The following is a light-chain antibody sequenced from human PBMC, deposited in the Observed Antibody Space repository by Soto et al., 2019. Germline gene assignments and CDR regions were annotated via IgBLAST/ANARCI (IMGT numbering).Light chain of an antibody. CDR3: GADHGSGSNFVSVV. Sequence: QSVLTQPPSASPSLGASVTLTCTLSSGYSNYKVDWYQQRPGKGPRFVMRVGTGGIVGSKGDGIPDRFSVLGSGLNRYLTIKNIQEEDESDYHCGADHGSGSNFVSVVFGGGTKLTVL. CDR1: SGYSNYK. CDR2: VGTGGIVG. V-gene: IGLV9-49*01. J-gene: IGLJ2*01.